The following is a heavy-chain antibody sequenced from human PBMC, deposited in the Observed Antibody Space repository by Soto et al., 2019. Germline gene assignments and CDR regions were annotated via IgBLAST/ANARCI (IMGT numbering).Heavy chain of an antibody. CDR2: IYYSGRT. CDR3: ARDIRVRGKYYFDY. V-gene: IGHV4-31*03. D-gene: IGHD3-10*01. Sequence: QVQLQESGPGLVKPSQTLSLTCTVSGGSIRSGGYYWSWIRQHPGTGLEWIGYIYYSGRTYYNPSLKRRVTISVDTSKNQFSLKLSSVTAADTAVYYCARDIRVRGKYYFDYWGQGTLVTVSS. CDR1: GGSIRSGGYY. J-gene: IGHJ4*02.